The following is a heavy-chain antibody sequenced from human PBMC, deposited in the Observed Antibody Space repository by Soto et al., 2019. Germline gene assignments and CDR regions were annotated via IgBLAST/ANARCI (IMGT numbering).Heavy chain of an antibody. CDR1: GYTFINYY. D-gene: IGHD6-13*01. CDR3: ARDLAAGDL. V-gene: IGHV1-46*01. J-gene: IGHJ5*02. CDR2: INPLGGST. Sequence: ASVKVSCKASGYTFINYYIHWVRQAPGQGLEWMAIINPLGGSTNYAQEFQGRVTLTSDTSTSTVYMELSSLRFEDTALFYCARDLAAGDLWGQGTLVTVSS.